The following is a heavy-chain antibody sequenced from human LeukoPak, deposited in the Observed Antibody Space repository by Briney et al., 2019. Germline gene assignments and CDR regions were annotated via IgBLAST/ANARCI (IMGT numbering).Heavy chain of an antibody. Sequence: PSETLSLTCTVSVDSISSYFWSGIRQPAGKGLEWIGRIYSSGSTNYNPSPTSRVTTSVDQSTNQFSLKLRYVTAAETAVYYCARDAELRIFDHWGGGTVVRVSS. J-gene: IGHJ4*02. CDR3: ARDAELRIFDH. D-gene: IGHD4-23*01. CDR1: VDSISSYF. CDR2: IYSSGST. V-gene: IGHV4-4*07.